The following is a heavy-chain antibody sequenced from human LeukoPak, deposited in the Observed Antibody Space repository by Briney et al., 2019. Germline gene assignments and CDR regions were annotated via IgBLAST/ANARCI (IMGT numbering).Heavy chain of an antibody. J-gene: IGHJ4*02. CDR1: GLTFNNYA. CDR2: IKQDGSEK. Sequence: GGSLRLSCAASGLTFNNYALTWVRQAPGKGLEWVANIKQDGSEKHYVDSVKGRFTISRDNVKDSLYLQMNSLRVEDTAVYYCARNRFGDYWGQGTLVTVSS. CDR3: ARNRFGDY. D-gene: IGHD3-10*01. V-gene: IGHV3-7*05.